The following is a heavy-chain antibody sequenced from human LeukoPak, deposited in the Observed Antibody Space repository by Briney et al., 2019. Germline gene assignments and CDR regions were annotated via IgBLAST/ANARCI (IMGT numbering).Heavy chain of an antibody. CDR1: GYTFTTYG. D-gene: IGHD3-22*01. Sequence: ASVKVSCKASGYTFTTYGLSWVRQAPGRGLERLGWISTYDDNIKYAQSLQGRLTLTIDTSTSTAYMELRSLTSDDTAVYYCARVVVSSGWYDFWGQGTLVTVSS. V-gene: IGHV1-18*01. CDR2: ISTYDDNI. CDR3: ARVVVSSGWYDF. J-gene: IGHJ5*01.